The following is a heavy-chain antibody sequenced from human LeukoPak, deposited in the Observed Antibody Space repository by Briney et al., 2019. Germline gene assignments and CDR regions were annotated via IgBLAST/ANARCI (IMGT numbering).Heavy chain of an antibody. D-gene: IGHD6-13*01. CDR3: ARVETEGSSWYGVHYFDY. Sequence: SETLSLTCTVSGASISSSTYYWGWIRQPPGKGLEWIGSIYHSGSTHYNPSLKSRVTISVDTSKNHFSLKLSSVTATDTAVYYCARVETEGSSWYGVHYFDYWGQGTQVTVSS. V-gene: IGHV4-39*02. CDR2: IYHSGST. J-gene: IGHJ4*02. CDR1: GASISSSTYY.